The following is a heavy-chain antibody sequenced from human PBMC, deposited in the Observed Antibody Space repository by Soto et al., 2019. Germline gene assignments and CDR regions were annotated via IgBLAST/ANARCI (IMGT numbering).Heavy chain of an antibody. V-gene: IGHV4-39*01. J-gene: IGHJ4*02. D-gene: IGHD6-13*01. CDR3: ARHTPSSSWFSDSDS. CDR1: GGSISSSSYY. CDR2: IYYSGST. Sequence: QLQLQESGPGLVKPSETLSLTCTVSGGSISSSSYYWGWIRQPPGKGLEWIGSIYYSGSTYYNPSLKSRVTISVDTSNNQFSLKLSSVTAADTAVYYCARHTPSSSWFSDSDSWGQGTLVTVSS.